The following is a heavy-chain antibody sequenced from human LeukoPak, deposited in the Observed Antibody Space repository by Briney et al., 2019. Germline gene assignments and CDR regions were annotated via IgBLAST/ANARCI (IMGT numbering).Heavy chain of an antibody. CDR3: ASCPLGLCEDY. Sequence: PSETLSLTCAVYGGSFSGYYWSWIRQPPGKGLEWIGEINHSGSTNYNPSLKSRVTISVDTSKNQFSLKLSSVTAADTAVYYCASCPLGLCEDYWGQGTLVTVSS. CDR2: INHSGST. CDR1: GGSFSGYY. V-gene: IGHV4-34*01. J-gene: IGHJ4*02. D-gene: IGHD7-27*01.